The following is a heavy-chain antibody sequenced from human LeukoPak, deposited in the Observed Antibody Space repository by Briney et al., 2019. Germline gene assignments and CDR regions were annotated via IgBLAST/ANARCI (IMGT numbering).Heavy chain of an antibody. CDR1: GFTVSSNY. Sequence: GGSLRLSCAASGFTVSSNYMSWVRQAPGKGLEWVSVVYSGGSTYYADSVKGRFTISRDNSKNTLYLQMNSLRAEDTAVYYCARDHNQYYYGSGVSGGWFDPWGQGTLVTVSS. V-gene: IGHV3-53*01. D-gene: IGHD3-10*01. CDR3: ARDHNQYYYGSGVSGGWFDP. J-gene: IGHJ5*02. CDR2: VYSGGST.